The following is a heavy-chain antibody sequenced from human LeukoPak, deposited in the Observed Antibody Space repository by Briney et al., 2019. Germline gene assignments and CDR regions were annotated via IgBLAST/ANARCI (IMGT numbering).Heavy chain of an antibody. J-gene: IGHJ6*03. CDR1: GFTFSSYE. CDR2: ISSSGSTI. Sequence: GGSLRLSCAASGFTFSSYEMNWVRQAPGKGLEWVSYISSSGSTIYYADSVKGRFTISRDNAKNSLYLRMNSLRAEDTAVCYCARDSRGYSYGWGGAGSSYYMDVWGKGTTVTVSS. CDR3: ARDSRGYSYGWGGAGSSYYMDV. D-gene: IGHD5-18*01. V-gene: IGHV3-48*03.